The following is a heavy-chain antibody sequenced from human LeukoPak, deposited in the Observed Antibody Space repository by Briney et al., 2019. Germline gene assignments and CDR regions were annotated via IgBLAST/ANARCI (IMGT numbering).Heavy chain of an antibody. J-gene: IGHJ4*02. CDR1: GFTFSGSA. CDR3: TRRTRGYSYGPPYFDY. D-gene: IGHD5-18*01. V-gene: IGHV3-73*01. Sequence: GGSLRLSCAASGFTFSGSAMHWVRQASGKGLEWVGRIRSKANSYATAYAASVKGRFTISRDDSKNTAYLQMNSLKTGDTAVYYCTRRTRGYSYGPPYFDYWGQGTLVTVSS. CDR2: IRSKANSYAT.